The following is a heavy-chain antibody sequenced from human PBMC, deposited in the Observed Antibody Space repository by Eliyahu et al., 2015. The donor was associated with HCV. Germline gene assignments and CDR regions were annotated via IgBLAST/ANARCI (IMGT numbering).Heavy chain of an antibody. CDR3: ARHHAHPSRIAVAGTPDAFDI. J-gene: IGHJ3*02. CDR2: IDPSDXYT. V-gene: IGHV5-10-1*01. D-gene: IGHD6-19*01. Sequence: EVQLVQSGAEVKKPGESLRISCKGSGYXFTSYWISXVRQXPGXGLXWMGRIDPSDXYTNYXPSFQGHVTISADKSISTAYLQWSSLKASDTAMYYCARHHAHPSRIAVAGTPDAFDIWGQGTMVTVSS. CDR1: GYXFTSYW.